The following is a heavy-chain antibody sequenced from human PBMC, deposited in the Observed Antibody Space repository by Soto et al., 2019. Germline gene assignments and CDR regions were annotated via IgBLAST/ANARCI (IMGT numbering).Heavy chain of an antibody. D-gene: IGHD6-19*01. CDR1: GYTFTSYG. CDR3: ARESVEQSINY. V-gene: IGHV1-18*01. Sequence: QVQLVQSGAEVKKPGASVKVSCKASGYTFTSYGISWVRQAPGHGRAWMGWISAYNGNTKYAQKLQGRVTMTTDTSTSTACMELRSLRSDDTAVYCCARESVEQSINYWGQGTMVTVSS. J-gene: IGHJ4*02. CDR2: ISAYNGNT.